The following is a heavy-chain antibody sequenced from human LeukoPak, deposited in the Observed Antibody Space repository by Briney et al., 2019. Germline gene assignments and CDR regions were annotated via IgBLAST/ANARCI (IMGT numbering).Heavy chain of an antibody. CDR1: GGSISSYY. J-gene: IGHJ4*02. CDR2: IYYSGST. V-gene: IGHV4-59*01. D-gene: IGHD3-22*01. CDR3: ARDSSGYYYFDY. Sequence: SETLSLTCTVSGGSISSYYWSWIRQPPGKGLEWIGYIYYSGSTNYNPSLKSRVTISVDTSKNQFSLKLSSVTAADTAVYYCARDSSGYYYFDYWGQGTLVTVSS.